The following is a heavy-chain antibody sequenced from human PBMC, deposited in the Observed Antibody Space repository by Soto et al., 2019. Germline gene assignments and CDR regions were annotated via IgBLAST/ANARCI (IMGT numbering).Heavy chain of an antibody. CDR2: ISAYNGNT. V-gene: IGHV1-18*01. D-gene: IGHD2-2*01. J-gene: IGHJ6*02. CDR1: GYTLSNYG. CDR3: ATHKPAAVCYYFHMDV. Sequence: QVQLVQSGPEVKKYGASVKVSCKASGYTLSNYGITWVRQAPGQGLEWMGWISAYNGNTNYAQNLQRRGTMTAEASRSTAYMELRSLSADDTAVDDCATHKPAAVCYYFHMDVWGQGTTVTVSS.